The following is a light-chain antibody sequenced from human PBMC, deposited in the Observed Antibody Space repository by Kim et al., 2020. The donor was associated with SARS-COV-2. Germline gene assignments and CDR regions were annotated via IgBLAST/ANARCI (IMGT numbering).Light chain of an antibody. CDR2: DVS. J-gene: IGLJ1*01. CDR3: SSYTSSSTYV. CDR1: RSDSGGYNY. Sequence: GQSTTISCTGTRSDSGGYNYVSWYQHHPGKAPKLMIYDVSKRPSGVSNRFSGSTSGNTASLTISGLQAEDEADYYCSSYTSSSTYVFATGTKVTVL. V-gene: IGLV2-14*03.